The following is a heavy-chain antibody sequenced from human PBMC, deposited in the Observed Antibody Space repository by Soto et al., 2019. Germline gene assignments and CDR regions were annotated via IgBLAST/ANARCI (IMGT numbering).Heavy chain of an antibody. V-gene: IGHV4-4*02. J-gene: IGHJ4*02. CDR2: IYHSGKT. D-gene: IGHD3-22*01. Sequence: SETLSLTFAVSGGSISSSNWWSWVRQPPGEGLEWVGEIYHSGKTNYNPSLKSRIIISVGTSKNQFSLKLNSMTAADTAAYYCARGIAMMVVVERDAPDKYYLDSWGQGTLVTVSS. CDR3: ARGIAMMVVVERDAPDKYYLDS. CDR1: GGSISSSNW.